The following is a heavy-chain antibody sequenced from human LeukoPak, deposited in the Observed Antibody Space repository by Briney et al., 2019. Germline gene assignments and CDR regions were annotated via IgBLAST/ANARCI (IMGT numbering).Heavy chain of an antibody. CDR1: GGTFSSYA. CDR3: ARAYYDSARHYYYYGMDV. D-gene: IGHD5-12*01. V-gene: IGHV1-69*13. Sequence: SVKVSCKASGGTFSSYAISWVRQAPGQGLEWMGGIIPIFGTANYAQKFQGRVTITADESTSTAYMELSSLRSEDTAVYYCARAYYDSARHYYYYGMDVWGQGTTVTVSS. J-gene: IGHJ6*02. CDR2: IIPIFGTA.